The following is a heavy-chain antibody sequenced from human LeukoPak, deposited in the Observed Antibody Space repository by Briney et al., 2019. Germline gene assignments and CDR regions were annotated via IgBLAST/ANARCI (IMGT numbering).Heavy chain of an antibody. CDR1: GGSISSGSYY. J-gene: IGHJ4*02. CDR3: ARYGTTVVTDY. D-gene: IGHD4-23*01. Sequence: SQTLSLTCTVSGGSISSGSYYWSWIRQPAGKGLEWIGRIYTSGSTNYNPSLKSRVTISVDTSKNQFSLKLSFVTAADTAVYYCARYGTTVVTDYWGQGTLVTVSS. CDR2: IYTSGST. V-gene: IGHV4-61*02.